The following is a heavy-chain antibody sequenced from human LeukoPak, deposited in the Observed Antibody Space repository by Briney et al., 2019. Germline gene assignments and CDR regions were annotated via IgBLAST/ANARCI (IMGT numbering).Heavy chain of an antibody. Sequence: GGSLRLSCAASGFTFDDYAMHWVRQAPGKGLEWVSLIVGDGGRTYHVDSVKGRFTISRDNSKDSLYLQMNSLRTEDTALYYCAKGTMNTARVDDWGQGTLVTVSS. CDR3: AKGTMNTARVDD. D-gene: IGHD5-18*01. CDR1: GFTFDDYA. J-gene: IGHJ4*02. V-gene: IGHV3-43*02. CDR2: IVGDGGRT.